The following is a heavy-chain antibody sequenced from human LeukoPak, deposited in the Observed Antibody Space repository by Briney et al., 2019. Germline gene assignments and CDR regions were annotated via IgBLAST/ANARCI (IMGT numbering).Heavy chain of an antibody. V-gene: IGHV3-53*01. CDR1: GFTVSSNY. D-gene: IGHD3-22*01. J-gene: IGHJ3*02. Sequence: GGSLRLSCAASGFTVSSNYMSWVRQAPGKGLEWVSVIYSGGSTYYADSVEGRFTISRDNSKNKLYLQMNSLRAEDTAVYYCAGAVVLRNAFDIWGQGTMVTVSS. CDR3: AGAVVLRNAFDI. CDR2: IYSGGST.